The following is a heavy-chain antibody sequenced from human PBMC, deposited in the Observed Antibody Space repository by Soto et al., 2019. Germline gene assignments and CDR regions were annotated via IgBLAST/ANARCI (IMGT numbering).Heavy chain of an antibody. CDR3: ARLLRYCGGGSCYPTYFDY. J-gene: IGHJ4*02. D-gene: IGHD2-15*01. CDR1: GYSFPNYW. CDR2: IYPDDSDT. V-gene: IGHV5-51*01. Sequence: GESLKISCKGSGYSFPNYWIGWVRQMPGKGLEWMGIIYPDDSDTRYSPSFQGQVTISADKSISTAYLQWSSLKASDTAMYYCARLLRYCGGGSCYPTYFDYWGQGTLVTVSS.